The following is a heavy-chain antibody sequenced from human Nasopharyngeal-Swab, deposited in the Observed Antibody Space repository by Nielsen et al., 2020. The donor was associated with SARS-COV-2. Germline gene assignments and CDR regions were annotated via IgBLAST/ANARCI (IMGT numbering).Heavy chain of an antibody. V-gene: IGHV3-53*01. CDR2: IHSDGNT. D-gene: IGHD3-22*01. CDR1: GFTVSSNY. J-gene: IGHJ2*01. Sequence: GESLKISCAASGFTVSSNYMSWVRQAPGKGLEWVSTIHSDGNTYYADSVRGRFSSSRDNSRNTVSLQMSSLRVEDTAVYYCASRGPATDPSTRDLPYSRRTFDLWGRGTLVTVSS. CDR3: ASRGPATDPSTRDLPYSRRTFDL.